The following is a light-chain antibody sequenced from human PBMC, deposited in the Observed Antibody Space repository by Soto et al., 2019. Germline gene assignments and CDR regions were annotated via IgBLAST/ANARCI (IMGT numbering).Light chain of an antibody. CDR2: GAS. V-gene: IGKV3-20*01. Sequence: EIVLTQSPGTVSLSPGERATLSCRASQSVSSSSLAWYQQRPGQAPRLLIYGASSRATGIPDRFSGSGSGTEFTLTISSLQPDDFATYYCQQYNSYPLTFGGGTKVDIK. CDR3: QQYNSYPLT. CDR1: QSVSSSS. J-gene: IGKJ4*01.